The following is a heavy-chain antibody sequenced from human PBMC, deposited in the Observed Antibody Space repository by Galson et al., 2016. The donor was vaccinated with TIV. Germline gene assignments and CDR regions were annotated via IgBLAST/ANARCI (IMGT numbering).Heavy chain of an antibody. D-gene: IGHD2/OR15-2a*01. CDR1: GYRFTSFS. CDR3: AREMEYYVDF. V-gene: IGHV5-10-1*01. J-gene: IGHJ4*02. CDR2: IAPSDSYP. Sequence: QSGAEVKKPGESLRISCKGSGYRFTSFSITWVRLMPGKGLEWLGRIAPSDSYPNYNPSFQGHVTFSVDKSVSTAYLQWSSLKASDTAMYFCAREMEYYVDFWGQGTLVTVSS.